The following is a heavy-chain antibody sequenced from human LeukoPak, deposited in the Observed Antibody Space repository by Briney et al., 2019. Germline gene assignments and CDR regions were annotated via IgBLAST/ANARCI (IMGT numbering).Heavy chain of an antibody. D-gene: IGHD2-15*01. CDR1: GYTFTGYY. Sequence: ASVKVSCKASGYTFTGYYMHWVRQAPGQGLEWMGWINPNSGGTNYAQKFRGRVTMTRDTSISTAYMELSRLRSDDTAVYYCARVVVAATDWFDPWGQGTLVTVSS. CDR3: ARVVVAATDWFDP. CDR2: INPNSGGT. V-gene: IGHV1-2*02. J-gene: IGHJ5*02.